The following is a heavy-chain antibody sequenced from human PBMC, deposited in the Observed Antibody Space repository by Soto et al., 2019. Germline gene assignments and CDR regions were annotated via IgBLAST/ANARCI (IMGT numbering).Heavy chain of an antibody. V-gene: IGHV3-30-3*01. CDR3: ARDRPYGDPNWFDP. Sequence: GGSLRLSCAASGFSFNDHAMHWVRQAPGKGLEWVAVVSYDGNTKQYADSVKGRFTISRDTSNNTLYLQMNSLTTEDTAVYYCARDRPYGDPNWFDPWGQGTLVTVSS. CDR1: GFSFNDHA. CDR2: VSYDGNTK. D-gene: IGHD4-17*01. J-gene: IGHJ5*02.